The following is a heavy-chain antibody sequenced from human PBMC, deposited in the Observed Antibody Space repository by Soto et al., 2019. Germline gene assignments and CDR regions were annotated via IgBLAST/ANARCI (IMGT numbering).Heavy chain of an antibody. CDR3: ARGDADTVTQHYYYMDV. D-gene: IGHD4-17*01. CDR2: INPNSGGT. V-gene: IGHV1-2*04. CDR1: GYTFTGYY. Sequence: ASVKVSCKASGYTFTGYYMHWVRQAPGQGLEWMGWINPNSGGTNYAQKFQGWVTMTRDTSISTAYMELSRLRSDDTAVYYCARGDADTVTQHYYYMDVWGKGTTVTVSS. J-gene: IGHJ6*03.